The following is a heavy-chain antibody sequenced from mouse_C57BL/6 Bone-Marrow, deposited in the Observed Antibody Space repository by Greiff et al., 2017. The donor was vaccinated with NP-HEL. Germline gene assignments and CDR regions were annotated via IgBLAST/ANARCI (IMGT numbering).Heavy chain of an antibody. V-gene: IGHV1-59*01. CDR2: IDPSDSYT. Sequence: QVQLQQSGAELVRPGTSVKLSCKASGYTFTSYWMHWVKQRPGQGLEWIGVIDPSDSYTNYNQKFKGKATLTVDTSSSTAYMELSSLTSEDSAVEYCARSGDSNYWYFDVWGTGTTVTVSS. J-gene: IGHJ1*03. D-gene: IGHD2-5*01. CDR1: GYTFTSYW. CDR3: ARSGDSNYWYFDV.